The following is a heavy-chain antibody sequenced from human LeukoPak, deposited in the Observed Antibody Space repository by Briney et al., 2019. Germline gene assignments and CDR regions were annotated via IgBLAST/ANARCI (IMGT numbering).Heavy chain of an antibody. CDR3: TSLLYYYMDV. Sequence: GGSLRLSCAASGLTFSGSAMHWVRQASGKGLEWVGRIRSKANSYATAYAASVKDRFTISRDDSKNTAYLQMNSLKTEDTAVYYCTSLLYYYMDVWGKGTTVTVSS. CDR1: GLTFSGSA. CDR2: IRSKANSYAT. V-gene: IGHV3-73*01. J-gene: IGHJ6*03.